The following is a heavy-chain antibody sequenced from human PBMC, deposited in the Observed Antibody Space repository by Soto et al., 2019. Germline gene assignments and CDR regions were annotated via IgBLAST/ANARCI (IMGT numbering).Heavy chain of an antibody. Sequence: QVQLVKSGGGLVEPGGSLKLSCAASGFTFSDYYMSWIRQAPGKGLEWVSYISSSGSTIYYADSVKGRFTISRDNAKNSLYLQMHSLRAEDTAVYYCARDPREYYFDYWGQGTLVTVSS. V-gene: IGHV3-11*01. CDR1: GFTFSDYY. CDR2: ISSSGSTI. CDR3: ARDPREYYFDY. J-gene: IGHJ4*02.